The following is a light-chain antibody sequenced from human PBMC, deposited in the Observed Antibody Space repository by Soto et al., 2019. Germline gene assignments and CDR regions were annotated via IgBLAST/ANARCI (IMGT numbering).Light chain of an antibody. CDR3: QQYDSLPRT. CDR1: QDISHY. CDR2: DAF. V-gene: IGKV1-33*01. Sequence: DIQMTQSPSSLSASVGDRVTITCQASQDISHYLNWYQQKPGKVPKLLIYDAFNLETEVPSRFSGSGSGTDFTFTISSLQPEDIATYYCQQYDSLPRTFGQGTKVEIK. J-gene: IGKJ1*01.